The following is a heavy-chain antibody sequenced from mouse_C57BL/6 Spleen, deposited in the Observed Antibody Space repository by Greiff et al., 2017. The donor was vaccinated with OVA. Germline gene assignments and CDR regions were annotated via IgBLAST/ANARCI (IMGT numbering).Heavy chain of an antibody. Sequence: EVQLVESGAELVRPGASVKLSCTASGFNIKDDYMHWVKQRPEQGLEWIGWIDPENGDTEYASKFQGKATITADTSSNTAYLQLSSLTSEDTAVYYCTRGHYYAMDYWGQGTSVTVSS. CDR3: TRGHYYAMDY. CDR2: IDPENGDT. CDR1: GFNIKDDY. J-gene: IGHJ4*01. V-gene: IGHV14-4*01.